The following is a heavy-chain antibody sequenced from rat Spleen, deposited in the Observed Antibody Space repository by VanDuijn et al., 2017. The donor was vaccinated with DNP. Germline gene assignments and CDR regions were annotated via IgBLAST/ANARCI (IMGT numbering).Heavy chain of an antibody. Sequence: EVQLVESGGGPVQPGRSLKLSCVASGFIFSNYWMTWIRQAPGKGLEWVASISNTGDNTFYSDFVKGRFTMSRDNAKSTLYLQMDSLRSEDTATYYCVSRPPPTRGPFDYWGQGVTVTVSS. D-gene: IGHD1-4*01. CDR3: VSRPPPTRGPFDY. CDR2: ISNTGDNT. CDR1: GFIFSNYW. J-gene: IGHJ2*01. V-gene: IGHV5-31*01.